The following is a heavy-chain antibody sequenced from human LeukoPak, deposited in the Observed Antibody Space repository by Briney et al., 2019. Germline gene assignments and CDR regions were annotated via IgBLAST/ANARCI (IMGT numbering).Heavy chain of an antibody. CDR2: IKQDGSEK. CDR1: GFTFSSYW. D-gene: IGHD3-22*01. Sequence: GGSLSLSCAASGFTFSSYWMSWVRRAPGKGLEWVANIKQDGSEKYYVDSVKGRFTISRDNAKNSLYLQTNSLRAEDTAVYYCARLRRDYYDSSGYDTFDYWGQGTLVTVSS. J-gene: IGHJ4*02. CDR3: ARLRRDYYDSSGYDTFDY. V-gene: IGHV3-7*01.